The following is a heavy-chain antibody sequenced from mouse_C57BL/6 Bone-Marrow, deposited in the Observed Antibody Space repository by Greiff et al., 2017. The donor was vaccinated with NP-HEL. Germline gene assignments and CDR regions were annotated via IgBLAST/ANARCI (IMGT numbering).Heavy chain of an antibody. CDR2: ISDGGSYT. D-gene: IGHD1-1*01. CDR1: GFTFSSYA. J-gene: IGHJ1*03. V-gene: IGHV5-4*01. Sequence: EVQGVESGGGLVKPGGSLKLSCAASGFTFSSYAMSWVRQTPEKRLEWVATISDGGSYTYYPDNVKGRFTISRDNAKNNLYLQMSHLKSEDTAMYYCARERRYYGSSYWYFDVWGTGTTVTVSS. CDR3: ARERRYYGSSYWYFDV.